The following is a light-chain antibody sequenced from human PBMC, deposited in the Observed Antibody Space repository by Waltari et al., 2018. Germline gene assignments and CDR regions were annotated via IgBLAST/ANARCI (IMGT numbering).Light chain of an antibody. Sequence: DKVMTQSPATLSVSPGERATLYCWASQNVCSGLAWYQQKPGQPPRLLIYGASTRATGVPARFSGSGSGTDFTLTIDSLQPEDSAVYYCHQYHAWPPGRMFGQGTKVEMK. CDR1: QNVCSG. CDR3: HQYHAWPPGRM. CDR2: GAS. J-gene: IGKJ1*01. V-gene: IGKV3-15*01.